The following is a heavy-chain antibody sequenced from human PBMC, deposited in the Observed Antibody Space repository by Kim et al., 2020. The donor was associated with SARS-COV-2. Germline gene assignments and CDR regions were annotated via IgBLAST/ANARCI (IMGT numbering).Heavy chain of an antibody. CDR3: ARDVSWFGELLSYYFYGMDV. CDR1: GYTFTSYY. J-gene: IGHJ6*02. V-gene: IGHV1-46*01. Sequence: ASVKVSCKASGYTFTSYYMHWVRQAPGQGLEWMGIINPCGGNTNYAQKLQGRVTMTRDTSTSTAYMELSSLRSEDTAVYYCARDVSWFGELLSYYFYGMDVWRQETTDSVSS. CDR2: INPCGGNT. D-gene: IGHD3-10*01.